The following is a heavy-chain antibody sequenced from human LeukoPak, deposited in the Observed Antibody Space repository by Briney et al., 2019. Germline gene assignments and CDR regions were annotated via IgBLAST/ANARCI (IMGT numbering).Heavy chain of an antibody. D-gene: IGHD6-19*01. CDR2: TSGSGVNS. Sequence: GGSLRLSCAASGFTLRSYDMSWVRQAPGKGLEWVAATSGSGVNSYYADSVRGPFTISRDNSQNTLYLQMDSLRAEDTAVYYCARAYSASGWYYFDYWGQGTLVTVSS. CDR1: GFTLRSYD. CDR3: ARAYSASGWYYFDY. J-gene: IGHJ4*02. V-gene: IGHV3-23*01.